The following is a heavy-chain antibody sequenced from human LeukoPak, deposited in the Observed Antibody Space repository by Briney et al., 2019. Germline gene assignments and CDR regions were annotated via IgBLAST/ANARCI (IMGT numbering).Heavy chain of an antibody. CDR1: GFTFSGYA. Sequence: GWSLRLSCAASGFTFSGYAMSWVRQAPGKGLEWVSAISGSGGSTYYADSVKGRFTISRDNSKNTLYLQMNSLRAEDTAVYYCAKDLKEAVTAFDYWGQGTLVTVSS. CDR3: AKDLKEAVTAFDY. CDR2: ISGSGGST. D-gene: IGHD2-21*02. V-gene: IGHV3-23*01. J-gene: IGHJ4*02.